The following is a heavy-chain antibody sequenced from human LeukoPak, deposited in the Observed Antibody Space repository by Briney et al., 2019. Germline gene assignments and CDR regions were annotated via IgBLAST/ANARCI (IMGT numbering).Heavy chain of an antibody. V-gene: IGHV3-11*01. D-gene: IGHD3-16*02. J-gene: IGHJ4*02. CDR2: ISSSGSTI. Sequence: NPGGSLRLSCAASGFTFSDYYMSWIRQAPGTGLEWVSYISSSGSTIYYADSVKGRFTISRDNAKNSLYLQMNSLRAEDTAVYYCARGGAPTFGGVIDYYFDHWGQGTLVTVSS. CDR1: GFTFSDYY. CDR3: ARGGAPTFGGVIDYYFDH.